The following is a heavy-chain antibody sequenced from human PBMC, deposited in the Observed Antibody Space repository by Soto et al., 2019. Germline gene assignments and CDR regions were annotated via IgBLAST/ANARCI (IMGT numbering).Heavy chain of an antibody. D-gene: IGHD2-15*01. CDR1: GGSISSGGYY. CDR2: IYYSGST. V-gene: IGHV4-31*03. CDR3: ARGCSGGSCYSDAFDI. Sequence: SETLSLTCTVSGGSISSGGYYWSWIRQHPGKGLEWIGYIYYSGSTYYNPSLKSRVTISVDTSKNQFSLKLSSVTAADTAVYYCARGCSGGSCYSDAFDIWGQGTMVTVSS. J-gene: IGHJ3*02.